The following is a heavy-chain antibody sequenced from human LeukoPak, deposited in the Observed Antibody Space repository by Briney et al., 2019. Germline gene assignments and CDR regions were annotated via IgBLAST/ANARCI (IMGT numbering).Heavy chain of an antibody. D-gene: IGHD2-2*01. Sequence: SETLSLTCAVYGGSFSGYYWSWIHQPPGKGLEWIGEINHSGSTNYNPSLKSRVTISVDTSKNQFSLKLSSVTAADTAVYYCAREGGGYCSSTSCYYFDYWGQGTLVTVSS. CDR1: GGSFSGYY. J-gene: IGHJ4*02. V-gene: IGHV4-34*01. CDR2: INHSGST. CDR3: AREGGGYCSSTSCYYFDY.